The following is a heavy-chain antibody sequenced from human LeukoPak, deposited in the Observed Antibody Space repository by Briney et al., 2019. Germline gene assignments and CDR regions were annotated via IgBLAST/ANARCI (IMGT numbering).Heavy chain of an antibody. CDR1: GGSISSYY. D-gene: IGHD3-10*01. CDR3: ARERMSWFGESHPDY. J-gene: IGHJ4*02. Sequence: PSETLSLTCTVSGGSISSYYWSWIRQPPGTGLEWIGYIYYSGSTNYNPSLKSRVTISVDTSKNQFSLKLSSVTAADTAVYYCARERMSWFGESHPDYWGQGTLVTVSS. CDR2: IYYSGST. V-gene: IGHV4-59*01.